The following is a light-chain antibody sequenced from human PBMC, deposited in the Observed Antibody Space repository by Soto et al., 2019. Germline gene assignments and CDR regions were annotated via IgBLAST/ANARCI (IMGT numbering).Light chain of an antibody. CDR1: SSDVGSYNL. CDR3: CSYAGSSVA. J-gene: IGLJ2*01. CDR2: EGS. V-gene: IGLV2-23*01. Sequence: QSALTQPASVSGSPGQSITISCTGTSSDVGSYNLVSWYQQHPGKAPKLMIYEGSKRPAGVSNRFSGSKSGNTASLTISVLQAEDEADYYCCSYAGSSVAFGGGTKLTVL.